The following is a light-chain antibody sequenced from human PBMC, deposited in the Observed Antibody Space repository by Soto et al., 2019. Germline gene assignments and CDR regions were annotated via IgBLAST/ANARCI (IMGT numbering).Light chain of an antibody. Sequence: EIVLTQSPATLSLSPGKRATLSCRASQSVGRYLAWYQQKPGQAPRLLIYDASSRAIGIPARFSGSGSGTDFTLTISSLEPEDFAVYYCQQRSNWPPGYTFGQGTKLEIK. CDR1: QSVGRY. V-gene: IGKV3-11*01. CDR3: QQRSNWPPGYT. J-gene: IGKJ2*01. CDR2: DAS.